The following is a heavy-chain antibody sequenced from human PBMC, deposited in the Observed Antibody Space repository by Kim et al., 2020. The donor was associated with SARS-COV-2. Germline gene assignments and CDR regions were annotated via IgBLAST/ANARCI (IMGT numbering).Heavy chain of an antibody. CDR2: IWYDGSNK. CDR3: ARDSYYYGSGSYDFDY. CDR1: GFTFISYG. V-gene: IGHV3-33*01. D-gene: IGHD3-10*01. Sequence: GGSLRLSCAASGFTFISYGMHWVRQAPGKGLEWVAVIWYDGSNKYYADSVKGRFTISRDNSKNTLYLQMNSLRAEDTAVYYCARDSYYYGSGSYDFDYWGQGTLVTVSS. J-gene: IGHJ4*02.